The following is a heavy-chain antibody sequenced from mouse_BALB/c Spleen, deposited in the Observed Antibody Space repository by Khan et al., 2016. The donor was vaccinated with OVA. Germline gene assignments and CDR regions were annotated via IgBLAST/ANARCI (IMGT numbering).Heavy chain of an antibody. J-gene: IGHJ2*01. Sequence: LEVSGAELAKPGASVKMSCKASGYTFSNYWIHWVKQRPGQGLEWIGYINPSSGHTYYNQTFNDKATLTTDKSSSTAYMQLSSLTSEDSAVYYCARDRIDYWGQGTTLTVSS. V-gene: IGHV1-7*01. CDR1: GYTFSNYW. CDR2: INPSSGHT. CDR3: ARDRIDY.